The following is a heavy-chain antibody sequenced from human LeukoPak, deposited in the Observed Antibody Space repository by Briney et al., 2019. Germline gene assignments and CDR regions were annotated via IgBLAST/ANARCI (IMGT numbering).Heavy chain of an antibody. CDR3: AELGITMIGGV. V-gene: IGHV3-48*03. Sequence: GGSLRLSCAASGFTFSSYEMSWVRQAPGKGLEWVSYISSSGSTIYYADSVRGRFTISRDNAKNSLYLQMNSLRAEDTAVYYCAELGITMIGGVWGKGTTVTISS. CDR1: GFTFSSYE. J-gene: IGHJ6*04. CDR2: ISSSGSTI. D-gene: IGHD3-10*02.